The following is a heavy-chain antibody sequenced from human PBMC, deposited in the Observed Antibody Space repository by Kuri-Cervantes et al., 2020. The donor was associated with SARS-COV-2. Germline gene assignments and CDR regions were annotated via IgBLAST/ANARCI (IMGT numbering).Heavy chain of an antibody. CDR2: ISHSGSTI. D-gene: IGHD6-19*01. CDR3: AREGYSSGQDYDS. Sequence: GESLKISCSASGFLFSNYAMSWVRQAPGKGLEWVSTISHSGSTIHYADSVKGRFTISRDSSKNTLFFRMYNLRGDDTAIYYCAREGYSSGQDYDSWGQGALVTVSS. V-gene: IGHV3-23*01. J-gene: IGHJ4*02. CDR1: GFLFSNYA.